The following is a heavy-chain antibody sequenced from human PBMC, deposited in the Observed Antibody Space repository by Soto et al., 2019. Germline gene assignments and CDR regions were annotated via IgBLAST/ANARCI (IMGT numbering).Heavy chain of an antibody. CDR1: GFTFSDYA. V-gene: IGHV3-23*04. D-gene: IGHD2-8*01. J-gene: IGHJ3*01. CDR3: AKDASAFNGVWYPFDV. Sequence: EVQLVESGGGVVQPGGSLRLSCAVSGFTFSDYAMSWVRQTPGKGLQWVSGVGGSDDDKHYADSVRGRFIVSRDNSKNTLYLHMNSLRADDTAVDYCAKDASAFNGVWYPFDVWGQGTEVTVSS. CDR2: VGGSDDDK.